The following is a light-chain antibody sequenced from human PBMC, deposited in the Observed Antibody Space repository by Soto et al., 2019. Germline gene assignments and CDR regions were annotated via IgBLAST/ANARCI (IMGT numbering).Light chain of an antibody. V-gene: IGLV1-47*01. CDR2: RNN. J-gene: IGLJ2*01. CDR1: SSNIGSNY. CDR3: AAWDDSLSGRVV. Sequence: QSVLTQPPSASGTPGQRVTISCSGSSSNIGSNYVYWYQQLPGTAHKLLIYRNNQRPSGVPDRFSGSKSGTSASLAISGLRSEVEADYYCAAWDDSLSGRVVFGGGTKLTVL.